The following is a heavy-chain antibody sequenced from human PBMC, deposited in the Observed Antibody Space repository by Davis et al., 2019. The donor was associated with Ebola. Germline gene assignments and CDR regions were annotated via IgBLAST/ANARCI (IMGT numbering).Heavy chain of an antibody. CDR2: ISGSGGST. Sequence: GESLKISCAASGFTFSSYAMSWVRQAPGKGLEWVSAISGSGGSTYYADSVKGRFTISRDNSKNTLYLQMNSLRAEDTAVYYCAKEGYDNYYYYMDVWGKGTTVTVSS. CDR3: AKEGYDNYYYYMDV. D-gene: IGHD3-22*01. J-gene: IGHJ6*03. V-gene: IGHV3-23*01. CDR1: GFTFSSYA.